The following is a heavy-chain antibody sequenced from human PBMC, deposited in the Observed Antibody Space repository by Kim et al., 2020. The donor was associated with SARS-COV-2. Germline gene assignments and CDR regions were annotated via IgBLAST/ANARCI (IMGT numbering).Heavy chain of an antibody. Sequence: RSSPSCQGQITISADKYTTTAYLQWSSLKASDTAMYYCARSAGPYDYYFDYWGQGTLVTVSS. J-gene: IGHJ4*02. CDR3: ARSAGPYDYYFDY. V-gene: IGHV5-51*01. D-gene: IGHD3-16*01.